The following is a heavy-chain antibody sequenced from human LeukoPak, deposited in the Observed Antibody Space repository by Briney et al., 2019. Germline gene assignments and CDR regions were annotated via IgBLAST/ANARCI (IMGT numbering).Heavy chain of an antibody. CDR1: GGSISSHY. CDR3: ARGLSGGWFHP. D-gene: IGHD1-26*01. CDR2: IYYSGST. J-gene: IGHJ5*02. V-gene: IGHV4-59*11. Sequence: PSETLSLTCTVSGGSISSHYWSWIRQPPGKGLEWIGYIYYSGSTNYNPSLKSRVTISVDTSKNQFSLKLSSVTVADTAVYYCARGLSGGWFHPWGQGTLVTVSS.